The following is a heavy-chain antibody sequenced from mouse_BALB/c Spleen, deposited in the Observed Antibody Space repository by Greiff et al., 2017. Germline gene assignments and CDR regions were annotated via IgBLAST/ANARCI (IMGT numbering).Heavy chain of an antibody. CDR3: ERNGSYFDY. D-gene: IGHD1-1*02. J-gene: IGHJ2*01. CDR1: GFTFSGFG. V-gene: IGHV5-17*02. CDR2: ISSGSSTI. Sequence: EVHLVESGGGLVQPGGSRKLSCAASGFTFSGFGMHWVRQAPEKGLEWVAYISSGSSTIYYADTVEGRFTISRDNPKNTLFLQMTSLRSEDTAMYYCERNGSYFDYWGQGTTLTVSA.